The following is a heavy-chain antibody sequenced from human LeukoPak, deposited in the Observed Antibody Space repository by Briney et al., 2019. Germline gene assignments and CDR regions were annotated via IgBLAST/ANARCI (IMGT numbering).Heavy chain of an antibody. D-gene: IGHD2-15*01. CDR1: GGSISSYY. Sequence: SETLSLTCTVSGGSISSYYWSWIRQPPGKGLEWIGYIYYSGSTNYNPSLKSRVTISVDTSKNQFSLKLSSVTAADTAVYYCARGDVVVVPSLRHYYYYGMDVWGQGTTVTVSS. J-gene: IGHJ6*02. V-gene: IGHV4-59*01. CDR3: ARGDVVVVPSLRHYYYYGMDV. CDR2: IYYSGST.